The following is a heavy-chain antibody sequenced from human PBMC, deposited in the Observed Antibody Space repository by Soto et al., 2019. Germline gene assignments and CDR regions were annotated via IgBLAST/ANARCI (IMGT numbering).Heavy chain of an antibody. CDR2: ISPGADVS. V-gene: IGHV3-23*01. Sequence: EVQLLESGGGLVQPGGSLRLSCAASGFTFSSFVMSWVRQAPGKGLEWVSTISPGADVSHYTDSVKGRFTISRDNSRRTLHLQMDSLRVEDAAVYFCVRRAITATTKWGAFDVWGQGTAVTVSS. CDR1: GFTFSSFV. D-gene: IGHD1-20*01. CDR3: VRRAITATTKWGAFDV. J-gene: IGHJ3*01.